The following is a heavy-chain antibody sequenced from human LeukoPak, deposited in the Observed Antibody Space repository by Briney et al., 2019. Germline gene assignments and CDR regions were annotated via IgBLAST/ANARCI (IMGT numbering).Heavy chain of an antibody. CDR3: TTGVGAAGHDGY. D-gene: IGHD1-26*01. CDR2: IKSKIVGGTT. Sequence: GGSLRLSCAASGFTFSSYAMSWVRQAPGKGLEWVGQIKSKIVGGTTDYGSPVKGRFTISRDDSKDTLYLQMNSLRIEDTAVYYCTTGVGAAGHDGYWGQGTLVTVSS. V-gene: IGHV3-15*01. J-gene: IGHJ4*02. CDR1: GFTFSSYA.